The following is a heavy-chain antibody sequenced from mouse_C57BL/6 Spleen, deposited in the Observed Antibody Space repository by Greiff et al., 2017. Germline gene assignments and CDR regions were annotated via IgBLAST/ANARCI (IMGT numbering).Heavy chain of an antibody. CDR2: ISSGGDYI. Sequence: EVKLMESGVGLVKPGASLKLSCAASGFTFSSYAMSWVRQTPEKRLEWVAYISSGGDYIYYADTVKGRFTIARDNARNTLYLQMSSLKSEDTAMYYCTRDRGCYSNYRYFDVWGTGTTVTVSS. CDR1: GFTFSSYA. D-gene: IGHD2-5*01. V-gene: IGHV5-9-1*02. CDR3: TRDRGCYSNYRYFDV. J-gene: IGHJ1*03.